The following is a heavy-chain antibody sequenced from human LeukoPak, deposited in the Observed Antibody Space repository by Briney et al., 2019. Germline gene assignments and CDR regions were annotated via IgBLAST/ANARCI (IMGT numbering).Heavy chain of an antibody. Sequence: SETLSLTCTVSGGSISSYYWSWIRQPPGKGLEWIGYIYYSGSTNYNPSLKSRVTISVDTSKNQFSLNLSSVTAADTAVYYCARHGPDTAMVDEYYFDYWGQGTLVTVSS. CDR1: GGSISSYY. CDR2: IYYSGST. V-gene: IGHV4-59*08. CDR3: ARHGPDTAMVDEYYFDY. J-gene: IGHJ4*02. D-gene: IGHD5-18*01.